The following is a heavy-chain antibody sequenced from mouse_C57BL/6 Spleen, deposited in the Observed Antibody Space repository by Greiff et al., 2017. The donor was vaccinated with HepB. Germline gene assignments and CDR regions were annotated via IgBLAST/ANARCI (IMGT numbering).Heavy chain of an antibody. J-gene: IGHJ4*01. Sequence: VQLQQSGPELVKPGASVKISCKASGYSFTGYYMNWVKQSPEKSLEWIGEINPSTGGTTYNKKFKAKATLTVDKSSSTADMQLKSLTSEESAVYYCALIDSDTWGQGTSVTVPS. CDR3: ALIDSDT. CDR1: GYSFTGYY. CDR2: INPSTGGT. V-gene: IGHV1-42*01.